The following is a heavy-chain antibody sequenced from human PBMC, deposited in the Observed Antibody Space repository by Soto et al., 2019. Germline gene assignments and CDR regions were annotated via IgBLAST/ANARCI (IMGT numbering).Heavy chain of an antibody. CDR2: IKSKTDGGAT. D-gene: IGHD3-16*02. Sequence: TGVSLRLCCAATGFTFSNAWMSLVRQAPGKGLEWVGHIKSKTDGGATDYAAPVKGRFTISRDESENTVYLQMNSLKTEDTAVYYCTTDGLITFGGVLVPNWFDSWGQGTLVTVSS. V-gene: IGHV3-15*01. J-gene: IGHJ5*01. CDR3: TTDGLITFGGVLVPNWFDS. CDR1: GFTFSNAW.